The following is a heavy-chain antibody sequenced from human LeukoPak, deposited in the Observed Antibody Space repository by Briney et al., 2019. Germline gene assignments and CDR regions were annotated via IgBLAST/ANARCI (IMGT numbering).Heavy chain of an antibody. J-gene: IGHJ4*02. D-gene: IGHD3-9*01. CDR3: VRGLRYFDWLLEY. CDR2: IRYDGSNK. CDR1: GFTFSSYG. V-gene: IGHV3-30*02. Sequence: PGGSLRLSCAASGFTFSSYGMHWVRQAPGKGLEWVAFIRYDGSNKYYADSLKGRFTISRDNSKNTLYLQMNSLRAEETAVYYGVRGLRYFDWLLEYWGQGTLVTVSS.